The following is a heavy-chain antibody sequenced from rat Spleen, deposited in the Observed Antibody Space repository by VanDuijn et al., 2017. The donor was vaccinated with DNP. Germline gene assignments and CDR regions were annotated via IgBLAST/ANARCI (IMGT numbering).Heavy chain of an antibody. Sequence: EVQLVASGGGLVQPERSLKLSCTASGFTFSNSGMAWVRQAPTKGLEWVASISTGGGNTYYRDSVKGRFTISRDNAKNTQYLQMDSLRSEDTATYYCAKAGGYSPWYFDYWGQGVMVTVSS. CDR2: ISTGGGNT. J-gene: IGHJ2*01. CDR3: AKAGGYSPWYFDY. D-gene: IGHD1-11*01. V-gene: IGHV5S13*01. CDR1: GFTFSNSG.